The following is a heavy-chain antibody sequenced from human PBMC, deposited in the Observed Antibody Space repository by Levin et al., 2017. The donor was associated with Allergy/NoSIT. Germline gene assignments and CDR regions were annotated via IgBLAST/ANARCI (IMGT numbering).Heavy chain of an antibody. V-gene: IGHV3-7*01. Sequence: GESLKISCAASGFTFSRYWMSWVRQAPGKGLEWMANIKEDGSEIYYVDSVKGRFTISRDNAKNSLYLQMNSLRAEDTAVYYCARVRAGYYFDYWGQGTLVTVSS. CDR3: ARVRAGYYFDY. CDR2: IKEDGSEI. CDR1: GFTFSRYW. J-gene: IGHJ4*02.